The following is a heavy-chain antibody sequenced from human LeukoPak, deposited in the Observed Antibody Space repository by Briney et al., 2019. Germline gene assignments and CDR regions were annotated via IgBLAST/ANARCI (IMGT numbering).Heavy chain of an antibody. J-gene: IGHJ4*02. Sequence: GASVKVSCKASGYTFTSYGISWVRQAPGQGLEWMGWISAYNGNTNYAQKFQGRVTMTRDTSISTAYMELSRLRSDDTAVYYCARVKKFYGATPLNYWGQGTLVTVSS. CDR2: ISAYNGNT. V-gene: IGHV1-18*01. CDR1: GYTFTSYG. CDR3: ARVKKFYGATPLNY. D-gene: IGHD5-12*01.